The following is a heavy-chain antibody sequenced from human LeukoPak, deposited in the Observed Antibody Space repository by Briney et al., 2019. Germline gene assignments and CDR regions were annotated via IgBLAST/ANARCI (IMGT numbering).Heavy chain of an antibody. J-gene: IGHJ6*03. CDR3: AAETFCSGTGCYYYYYMDV. CDR2: FYYSGTT. Sequence: SETLSLTCVVSGYSISSGYYWGWIRQPPGKGLEWIGSFYYSGTTYYNSSLKSRVTISVDTSKNQFSLRLSSVTAADTAVYYCAAETFCSGTGCYYYYYMDVWGKGTTVTVSS. CDR1: GYSISSGYY. V-gene: IGHV4-38-2*01. D-gene: IGHD2-15*01.